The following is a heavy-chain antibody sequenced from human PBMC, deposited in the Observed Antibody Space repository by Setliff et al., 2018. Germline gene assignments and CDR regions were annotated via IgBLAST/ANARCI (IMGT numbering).Heavy chain of an antibody. CDR2: IYHSGTT. CDR1: GGSISSPNW. V-gene: IGHV4-4*02. D-gene: IGHD1-26*01. CDR3: TRAYSGSHDY. J-gene: IGHJ4*02. Sequence: SETLSLTCAVSGGSISSPNWWNWVRQPPGKGLEWIGEIYHSGTTNYNPSLKSRVTMSVDKSRNQFHLTLASVTAADTAIYYCTRAYSGSHDYWGQGTLVTVSS.